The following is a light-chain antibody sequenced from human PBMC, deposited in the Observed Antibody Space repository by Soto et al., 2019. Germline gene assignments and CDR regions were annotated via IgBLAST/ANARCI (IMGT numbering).Light chain of an antibody. Sequence: QSVLTQPASVSGSPGQSITISCTGTSSDVGGYNYVSWYQQHPGKAPKLMIYDVSNRPSGVSNRFSGSKSGNTASLTISWLQAEDEADYYCSSYTSSVHYVFGTGTKVTVL. CDR2: DVS. V-gene: IGLV2-14*01. CDR3: SSYTSSVHYV. J-gene: IGLJ1*01. CDR1: SSDVGGYNY.